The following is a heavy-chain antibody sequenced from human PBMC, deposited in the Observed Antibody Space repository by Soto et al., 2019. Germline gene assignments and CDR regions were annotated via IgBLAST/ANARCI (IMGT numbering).Heavy chain of an antibody. Sequence: SETLSLTCTVSGGSISSGGYYWSWIRQHPGKGLEWIGYIYYSGSTYYNPSLKSRVTISVDTSKNQFSLKLSSVTAADTAVYYCARDRRTGTFDPWGQGTQVTVSS. CDR2: IYYSGST. CDR1: GGSISSGGYY. D-gene: IGHD1-1*01. CDR3: ARDRRTGTFDP. J-gene: IGHJ5*02. V-gene: IGHV4-31*03.